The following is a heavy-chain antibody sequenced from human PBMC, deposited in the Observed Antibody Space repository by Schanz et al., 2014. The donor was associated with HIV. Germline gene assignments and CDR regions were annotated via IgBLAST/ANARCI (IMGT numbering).Heavy chain of an antibody. CDR3: ARGLKDYYYALDV. CDR2: VKPNDGGT. V-gene: IGHV1-2*02. Sequence: QVQLVQSGPEVKKPGASVKVSCKASGYTFISYGISWVRQAPGQGLQWMGWVKPNDGGTYYPQKFKGRVVMTRDTSISTAYMELSGLTSDDTAVYYCARGLKDYYYALDVWGQGTTVIVSS. J-gene: IGHJ6*02. D-gene: IGHD3-16*01. CDR1: GYTFISYG.